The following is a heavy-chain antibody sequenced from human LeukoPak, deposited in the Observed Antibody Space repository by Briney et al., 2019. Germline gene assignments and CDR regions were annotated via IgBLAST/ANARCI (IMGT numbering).Heavy chain of an antibody. J-gene: IGHJ4*02. CDR1: GYTFTSYF. D-gene: IGHD3-10*01. Sequence: ASVKVSCKASGYTFTSYFMHWVRQAPGQGLEWMGIINPSGGSTSYAQKFQGRVTMTRDTSISTAYMELSRLRSDDTAVYYCARSGVVRGVFYFDYWGQGTLVTVSS. CDR3: ARSGVVRGVFYFDY. V-gene: IGHV1-46*01. CDR2: INPSGGST.